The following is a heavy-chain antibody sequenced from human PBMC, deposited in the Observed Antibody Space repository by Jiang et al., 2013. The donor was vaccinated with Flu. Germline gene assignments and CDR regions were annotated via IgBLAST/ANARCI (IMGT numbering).Heavy chain of an antibody. V-gene: IGHV3-21*01. D-gene: IGHD6-13*01. Sequence: RLSCAASGFTFSSYSMNWVRQAPGKGLEWVSSISSSSSYIYYADSVKGRFTISRDNAKNSLYLQMNSLRAEDTAVYYCVIAAAGNDYFDYWGQGTLVTVSS. J-gene: IGHJ4*02. CDR1: GFTFSSYS. CDR3: VIAAAGNDYFDY. CDR2: ISSSSSYI.